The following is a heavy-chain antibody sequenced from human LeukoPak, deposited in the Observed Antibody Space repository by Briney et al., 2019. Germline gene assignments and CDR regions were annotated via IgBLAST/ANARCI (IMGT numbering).Heavy chain of an antibody. CDR1: GGSFSGYY. V-gene: IGHV4-34*01. Sequence: SETLSLTCAVYGGSFSGYYWSWIRQPPGKGLEWIGEINHSGSTNYNPSLKSRVTISVDTSKNQFSLKLSSVTAGDTAVYYCAREPYYYDSSGYYPFDYWGQGTLVTVSS. CDR2: INHSGST. D-gene: IGHD3-22*01. CDR3: AREPYYYDSSGYYPFDY. J-gene: IGHJ4*02.